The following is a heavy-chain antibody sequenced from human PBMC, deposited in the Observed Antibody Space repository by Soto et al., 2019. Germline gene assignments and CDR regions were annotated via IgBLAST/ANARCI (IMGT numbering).Heavy chain of an antibody. Sequence: ALVKVSCKASGYTIPIYGVIWGRQEPGQGLEWMGWISAYNGNTNYAQKLQGRVTMTTDTSTSTAYMELRSLRSDDTAVYYCARDRGAIFGVVIPSYYFDYWGQGTLVTVSS. V-gene: IGHV1-18*01. D-gene: IGHD3-3*01. CDR2: ISAYNGNT. J-gene: IGHJ4*02. CDR3: ARDRGAIFGVVIPSYYFDY. CDR1: GYTIPIYG.